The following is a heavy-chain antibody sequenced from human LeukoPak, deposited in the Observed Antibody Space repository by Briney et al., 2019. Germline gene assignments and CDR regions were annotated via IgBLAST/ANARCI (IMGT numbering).Heavy chain of an antibody. J-gene: IGHJ4*02. Sequence: GGSLRLSCAASGLTFSRSWMSWVRQAPGKGLEWVAFIKEDGGEIYYVDSVKGRFTISRDNAENSLYLQMNSLRAEDTAVYYCARDRGGRSGLDDWGQGTLVTVSS. D-gene: IGHD2-15*01. CDR3: ARDRGGRSGLDD. V-gene: IGHV3-7*04. CDR1: GLTFSRSW. CDR2: IKEDGGEI.